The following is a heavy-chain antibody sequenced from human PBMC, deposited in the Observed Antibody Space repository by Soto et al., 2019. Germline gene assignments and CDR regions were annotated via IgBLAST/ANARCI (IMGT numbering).Heavy chain of an antibody. CDR3: ATHYSSSWLGEYYYYYMDV. Sequence: ASVEVACKVSGYTLTELSVHWVRQAPGKGLEWMGGFDPEDGETIYAQKFQGRVTMTEDTSTDTAYMELSSLRSEDTAVYYCATHYSSSWLGEYYYYYMDVWGKGTTVTVSS. V-gene: IGHV1-24*01. D-gene: IGHD6-13*01. CDR1: GYTLTELS. J-gene: IGHJ6*03. CDR2: FDPEDGET.